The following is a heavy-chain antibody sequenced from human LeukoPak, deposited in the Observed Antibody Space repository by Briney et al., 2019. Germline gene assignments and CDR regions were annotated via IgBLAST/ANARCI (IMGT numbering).Heavy chain of an antibody. J-gene: IGHJ2*01. CDR1: GFTFSSYA. CDR2: ISGSGGST. V-gene: IGHV3-23*01. CDR3: AKGLSGWYYWYFDL. D-gene: IGHD6-19*01. Sequence: GGSLRLSCAASGFTFSSYAMSWVRQAPGKRLEWVSAISGSGGSTYYADSVKGRFTISRDNSKNTLYLQMNSLRAEDTAVYYCAKGLSGWYYWYFDLWGRGTLVTVSS.